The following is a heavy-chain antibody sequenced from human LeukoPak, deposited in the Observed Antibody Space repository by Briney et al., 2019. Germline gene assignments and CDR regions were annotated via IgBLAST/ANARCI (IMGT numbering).Heavy chain of an antibody. CDR1: GFTFSTYS. CDR2: ISPSGDIL. J-gene: IGHJ3*02. D-gene: IGHD1-26*01. CDR3: AKDFTRWELRDAFDI. V-gene: IGHV3-23*01. Sequence: GGSLRLSCAASGFTFSTYSMNWVRQAPGKGLEWVSGISPSGDILYYADSVKGQFTISRDNSKNTLYLQMNSLRAEDTAVYYCAKDFTRWELRDAFDIWGQGTMVTVSS.